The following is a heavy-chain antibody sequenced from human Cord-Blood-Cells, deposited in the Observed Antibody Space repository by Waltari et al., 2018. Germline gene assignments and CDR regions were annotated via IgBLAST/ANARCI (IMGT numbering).Heavy chain of an antibody. D-gene: IGHD6-13*01. CDR1: GGTFSSYA. Sequence: QVQLVQSGAEVKKPGSSVKVSCKASGGTFSSYAISWVRQAPGQGREWMGGIIPIFGTANYAQKFQGRVTITADKSTSTAYMERSSLRSEDTAVYYCARDRGLIAAAAFDYWGQGTLVTVSS. J-gene: IGHJ4*02. CDR2: IIPIFGTA. CDR3: ARDRGLIAAAAFDY. V-gene: IGHV1-69*06.